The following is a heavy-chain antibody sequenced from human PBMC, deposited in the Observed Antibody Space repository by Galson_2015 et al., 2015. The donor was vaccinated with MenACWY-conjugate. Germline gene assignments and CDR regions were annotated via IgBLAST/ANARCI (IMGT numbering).Heavy chain of an antibody. J-gene: IGHJ3*01. CDR2: FSLGSDYI. Sequence: SLRLSCAASGFDLTSHSMHWVRQAPGKGLEWVACFSLGSDYINYGDSVKGRFTISRDTAKSSVYLQMNSLTAEDAALYYCARAPVRFDQSGVWRWSAFDVWGRGTMVTVSS. CDR3: ARAPVRFDQSGVWRWSAFDV. D-gene: IGHD2-21*01. V-gene: IGHV3-21*01. CDR1: GFDLTSHS.